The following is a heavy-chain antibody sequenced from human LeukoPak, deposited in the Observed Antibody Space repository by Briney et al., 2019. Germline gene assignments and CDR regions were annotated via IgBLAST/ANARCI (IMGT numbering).Heavy chain of an antibody. D-gene: IGHD5-24*01. V-gene: IGHV1-2*02. CDR3: ATGRGGWLQLRFDY. J-gene: IGHJ4*02. CDR1: GYTYTGYY. Sequence: ASVKVSCKASGYTYTGYYMHWVRQAPGQGLEWMGWINPNSGGTNYAQKFQGRVTMTRDTFISTAYMELSRLRSDDTAVYYCATGRGGWLQLRFDYWGQGTLVTVSS. CDR2: INPNSGGT.